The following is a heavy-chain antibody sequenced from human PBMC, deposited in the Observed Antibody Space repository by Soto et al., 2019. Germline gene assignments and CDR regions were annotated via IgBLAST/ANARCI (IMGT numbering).Heavy chain of an antibody. Sequence: EVQLVESGGGVVRPGGSLRLSCAASGFTFDDYAMSWVRQAPGKGLEWVAGINCNGRSTTYADSLKGRFTISRDNAKNSLHLQINSRRAEDTALYFCARCSSTSCYIMASLDYWGQGTLVTVSS. CDR1: GFTFDDYA. V-gene: IGHV3-20*04. CDR2: INCNGRST. D-gene: IGHD2-2*02. J-gene: IGHJ4*02. CDR3: ARCSSTSCYIMASLDY.